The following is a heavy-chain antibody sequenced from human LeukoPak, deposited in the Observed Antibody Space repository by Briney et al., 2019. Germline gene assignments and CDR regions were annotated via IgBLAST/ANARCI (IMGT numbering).Heavy chain of an antibody. V-gene: IGHV4-39*01. CDR3: ATSDTVSTYNWFGP. J-gene: IGHJ5*02. D-gene: IGHD5/OR15-5a*01. CDR1: GGSISSNTYY. Sequence: PSETLSLTCTVSGGSISSNTYYWGWIRRPPGKGLEWIGNIHYSGSTYYNPSLKSRVTISVDTFKNQFSLNLSSLTAADTAVYYCATSDTVSTYNWFGPWGQGTLVTVSS. CDR2: IHYSGST.